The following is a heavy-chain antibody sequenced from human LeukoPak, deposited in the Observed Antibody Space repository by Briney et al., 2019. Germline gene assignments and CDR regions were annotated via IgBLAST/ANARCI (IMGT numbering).Heavy chain of an antibody. CDR2: ISGSGGST. CDR1: GFTFSSYA. D-gene: IGHD6-19*01. V-gene: IGHV3-23*01. CDR3: ARGYSSGWSHFDY. J-gene: IGHJ4*02. Sequence: GGSLRLSCAASGFTFSSYAMSWVRQAPGKGLEWVSAISGSGGSTYYADSVKGRFTISRDNSKNTLYLQMNSLRAEDTAVYYCARGYSSGWSHFDYWGQGTLVTVSS.